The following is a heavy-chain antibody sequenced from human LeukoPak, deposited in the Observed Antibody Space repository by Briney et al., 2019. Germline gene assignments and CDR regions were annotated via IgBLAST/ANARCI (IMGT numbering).Heavy chain of an antibody. CDR2: INPNSGGT. J-gene: IGHJ4*02. CDR1: GYTFTGYY. V-gene: IGHV1-2*02. D-gene: IGHD2-21*02. CDR3: ARDRAVVTEGFDY. Sequence: ASVKVSCKASGYTFTGYYMHWVRQAPGQGLEWMGWINPNSGGTNYAQKFQGRVTMTRDTSISTAYMELSSLRSEDTAVYYCARDRAVVTEGFDYWGQGTLVTVSS.